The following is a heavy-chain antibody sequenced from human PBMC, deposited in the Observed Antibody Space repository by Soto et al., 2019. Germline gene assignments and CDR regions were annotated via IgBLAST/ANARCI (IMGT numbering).Heavy chain of an antibody. V-gene: IGHV4-31*03. Sequence: SETLSLTCTVSGGSISSGGYYWSWIRQHPGKGLEWIGYIYYSGSTYYNPSLKSRVTISVDTSKNQFSLKLSSVTAADTAVYYCARDLRRRGYSYGSGMDVWGQGTTVTVSS. D-gene: IGHD5-18*01. J-gene: IGHJ6*02. CDR1: GGSISSGGYY. CDR3: ARDLRRRGYSYGSGMDV. CDR2: IYYSGST.